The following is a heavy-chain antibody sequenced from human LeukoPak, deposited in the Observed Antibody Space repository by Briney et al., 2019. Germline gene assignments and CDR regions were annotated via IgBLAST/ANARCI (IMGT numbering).Heavy chain of an antibody. J-gene: IGHJ6*03. Sequence: PSETLSLTCTVSGGSISSGGYYWSWIRQHPGKGLEWIGRIYTSGSTNYNPSLKSRVTMSVDTSKNQFSLKLSSVTAADTAVYYCARDYSNYGWYYYMGVWGKGTTVTVSS. D-gene: IGHD4-11*01. CDR3: ARDYSNYGWYYYMGV. CDR1: GGSISSGGYY. V-gene: IGHV4-61*02. CDR2: IYTSGST.